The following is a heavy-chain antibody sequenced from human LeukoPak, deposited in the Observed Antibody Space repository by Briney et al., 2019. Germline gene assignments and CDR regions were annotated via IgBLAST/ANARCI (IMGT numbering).Heavy chain of an antibody. Sequence: ASVKVSCKASGYTFTSYDINWVRQATGQGLEWMGWMNPNSGNTGYAQKFQGRVTMTRNTSISTAYMELSSLRSEDTAVYYCARGSMLRFLEWLRPNWFDPWGQGTLVTVSS. V-gene: IGHV1-8*01. J-gene: IGHJ5*02. CDR2: MNPNSGNT. D-gene: IGHD3-3*01. CDR1: GYTFTSYD. CDR3: ARGSMLRFLEWLRPNWFDP.